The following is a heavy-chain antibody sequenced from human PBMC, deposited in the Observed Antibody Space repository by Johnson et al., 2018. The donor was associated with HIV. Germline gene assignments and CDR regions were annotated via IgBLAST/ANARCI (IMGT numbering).Heavy chain of an antibody. CDR2: MSYDGSNK. CDR1: GFTFSSYG. Sequence: QVQLVESGGGLVKPGGSLRLSCAASGFTFSSYGMHWVRQAPGKGLEWVAVMSYDGSNKYYADSVKDRLTISRDNSKNTLYLQMSSLRAEDTAVYYCAKDANWERLMAFDFWGQGTMVTVSA. D-gene: IGHD1-26*01. V-gene: IGHV3-30*18. J-gene: IGHJ3*01. CDR3: AKDANWERLMAFDF.